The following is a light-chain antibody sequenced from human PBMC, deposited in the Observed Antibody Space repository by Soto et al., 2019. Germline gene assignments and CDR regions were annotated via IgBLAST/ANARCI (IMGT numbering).Light chain of an antibody. CDR1: QSLLHSNGYNY. CDR3: MQALQTPRT. V-gene: IGKV2-28*01. CDR2: LGS. Sequence: DIVMTQSPLSLPVTPGEPASISCRSSQSLLHSNGYNYLVWYLQKPGQSPQLLIYLGSNRASGVPDRFRGSGSGTDFTLKISRVEAEDVGVYYCMQALQTPRTFGPGTKVDIK. J-gene: IGKJ3*01.